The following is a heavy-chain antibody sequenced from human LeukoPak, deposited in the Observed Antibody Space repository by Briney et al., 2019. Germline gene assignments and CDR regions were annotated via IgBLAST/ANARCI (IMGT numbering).Heavy chain of an antibody. D-gene: IGHD7-27*01. CDR1: GDSVSTNSVA. CDR2: TRYRSNLYS. Sequence: SQTLSLTCAISGDSVSTNSVAWNWIRQSPSGGLEWLGKTRYRSNLYSDYAVSVKSRITINPDTSKNQFSLQLNSVTPEDTAVYYCARDSNWGFDCWGQGTLVTVSS. J-gene: IGHJ4*02. CDR3: ARDSNWGFDC. V-gene: IGHV6-1*01.